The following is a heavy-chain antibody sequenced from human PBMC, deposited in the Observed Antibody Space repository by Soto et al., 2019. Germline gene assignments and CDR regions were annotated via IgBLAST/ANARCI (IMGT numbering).Heavy chain of an antibody. CDR2: IYYSGNT. V-gene: IGHV4-39*07. CDR1: GGSVYSDGYY. CDR3: ARLGGFYQAFDS. D-gene: IGHD3-22*01. J-gene: IGHJ4*02. Sequence: SETLSLTCTVSGGSVYSDGYYWGWIRQSPGKGLEWIGNIYYSGNTYYNPSLKSRVTISIDTSKNQFSLQLTSVAAADTAVYYCARLGGFYQAFDSWGQGALVT.